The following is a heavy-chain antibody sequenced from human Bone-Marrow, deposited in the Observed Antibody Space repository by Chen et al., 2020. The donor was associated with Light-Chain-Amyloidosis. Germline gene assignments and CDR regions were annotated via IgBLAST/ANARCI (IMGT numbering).Heavy chain of an antibody. J-gene: IGHJ4*02. CDR2: IFSGGNT. CDR1: GFTVSSHS. CDR3: ARGGGHSYGYLDQ. D-gene: IGHD5-18*01. Sequence: EVQLVERGGGVIQPGGSLRIPCVASGFTVSSHSVGWVLQAPGKGLEWLSVIFSGGNTHYADSVKRRFTISRDNSKSTLYLDMTNLRGEDTAVYYCARGGGHSYGYLDQWGQGTWVTVSP. V-gene: IGHV3-53*01.